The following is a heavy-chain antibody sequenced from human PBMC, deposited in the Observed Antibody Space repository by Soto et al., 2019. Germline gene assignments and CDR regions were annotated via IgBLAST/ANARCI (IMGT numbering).Heavy chain of an antibody. D-gene: IGHD6-19*01. CDR3: ARDWALAVAGTMDY. Sequence: PGGSLRLSCAASGFTFSSYAMHWVRQAPGKGLEWVAVISYDGSNKYYADSVKGRFTISRDNSKNTLYLQMNSLRAEDTAVYYCARDWALAVAGTMDYWGQGTLVTVSS. J-gene: IGHJ4*02. CDR2: ISYDGSNK. CDR1: GFTFSSYA. V-gene: IGHV3-30-3*01.